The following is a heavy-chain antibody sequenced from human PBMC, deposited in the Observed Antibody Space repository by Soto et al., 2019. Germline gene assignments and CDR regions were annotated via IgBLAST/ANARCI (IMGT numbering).Heavy chain of an antibody. J-gene: IGHJ5*02. CDR1: CDSISTFY. V-gene: IGHV4-59*06. CDR2: IYYSGST. D-gene: IGHD3-22*01. CDR3: ARTGYYDSSGYWFDP. Sequence: SETLSLTCTFSCDSISTFYWSWIRQHPGKGLEWIGYIYYSGSTYYNPSLKSRVTISVDTSKNQFPLKLSSVTAADTAVYYCARTGYYDSSGYWFDPWGQGTLVTVSS.